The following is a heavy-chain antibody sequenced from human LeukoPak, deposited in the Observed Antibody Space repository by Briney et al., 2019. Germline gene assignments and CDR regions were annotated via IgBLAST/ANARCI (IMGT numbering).Heavy chain of an antibody. CDR1: GFNFNNYA. Sequence: GGSLRLSCAASGFNFNNYAMSWVRQAPGKGLEWVSHIVASSGATFYADSVKGRFTISRDNAKNTLYLQMNSLRAEDTAVYYCVRDLILVWTPGDDFDYWGQGTLVTVSS. J-gene: IGHJ4*02. V-gene: IGHV3-23*01. D-gene: IGHD2-8*01. CDR2: IVASSGAT. CDR3: VRDLILVWTPGDDFDY.